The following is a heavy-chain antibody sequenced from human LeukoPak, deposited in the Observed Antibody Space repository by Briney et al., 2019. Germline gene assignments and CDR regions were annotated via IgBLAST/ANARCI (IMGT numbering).Heavy chain of an antibody. CDR2: IYSGGST. CDR1: GFTVSSNY. CDR3: AKGGRAVSTTYYFDY. Sequence: PGGSLRLSCAASGFTVSSNYMSWVRQAPGKGLEWVSVIYSGGSTYYADSVKGRFTISRDNSKNTLYLQVNSLRAEDTAVYYCAKGGRAVSTTYYFDYWGQGTLVTVSS. V-gene: IGHV3-53*01. D-gene: IGHD4-11*01. J-gene: IGHJ4*02.